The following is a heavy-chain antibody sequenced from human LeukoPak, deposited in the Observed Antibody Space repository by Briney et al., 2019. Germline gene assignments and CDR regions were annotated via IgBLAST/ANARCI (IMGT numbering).Heavy chain of an antibody. J-gene: IGHJ3*01. CDR1: GYTFTGCY. Sequence: GASVKVSCKASGYTFTGCYMHWVRQAPGQGLELVGWSNLNSGGTNYAQKFQGRVTMTSESSISTAYLELGRLRSDNTAVYYCARGGGIWFGESTHAFDLWGQGTMVTVSS. V-gene: IGHV1-2*02. CDR2: SNLNSGGT. D-gene: IGHD3-10*01. CDR3: ARGGGIWFGESTHAFDL.